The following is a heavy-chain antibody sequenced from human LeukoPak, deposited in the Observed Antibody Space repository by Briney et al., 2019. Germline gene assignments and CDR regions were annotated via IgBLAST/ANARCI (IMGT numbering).Heavy chain of an antibody. CDR1: GFTFSSYS. CDR2: ISSSSSTI. J-gene: IGHJ4*02. Sequence: GGSLRLSCAASGFTFSSYSMNWVRQAPGKGLEWISYISSSSSTIYYADSVKGRFTISRDNAKNSLYLQMNSLRAEGTAVYYCARESSLWDSSAYYYAMDYWGQGTLVTVSS. V-gene: IGHV3-48*01. D-gene: IGHD3-22*01. CDR3: ARESSLWDSSAYYYAMDY.